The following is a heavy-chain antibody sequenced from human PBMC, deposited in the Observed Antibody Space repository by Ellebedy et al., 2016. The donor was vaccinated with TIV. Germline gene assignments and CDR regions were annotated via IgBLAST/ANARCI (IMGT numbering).Heavy chain of an antibody. CDR3: ARDGYAYATDV. V-gene: IGHV3-48*04. Sequence: GESLKISCAASGFAFSSYSMNWVRQAPGKGLEWVSYISSSSSAIYYADSVKGRFTISRDNAKNSLYLQMSSLRAEDTALYYCARDGYAYATDVWGQGATVTVSS. CDR1: GFAFSSYS. J-gene: IGHJ6*02. D-gene: IGHD5-18*01. CDR2: ISSSSSAI.